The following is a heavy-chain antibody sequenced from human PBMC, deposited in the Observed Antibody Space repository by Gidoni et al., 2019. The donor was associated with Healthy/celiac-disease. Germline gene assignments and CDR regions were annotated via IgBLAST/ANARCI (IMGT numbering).Heavy chain of an antibody. J-gene: IGHJ4*02. D-gene: IGHD3-3*01. Sequence: EVQLLESGGGLVQPGGSLRLSCAASGFTFSSYAMSWVRQAPGKGLEWVAAISGSGGSTYYADSVKGRFTISRDNSKNTLYLQMNSLRAEDTAVYYCAKDLRVRKLRLFPLDYWGQGTLVTVSS. CDR1: GFTFSSYA. CDR3: AKDLRVRKLRLFPLDY. CDR2: ISGSGGST. V-gene: IGHV3-23*01.